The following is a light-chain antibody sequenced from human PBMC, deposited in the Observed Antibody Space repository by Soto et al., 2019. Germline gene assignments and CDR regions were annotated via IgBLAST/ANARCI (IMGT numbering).Light chain of an antibody. V-gene: IGKV3-15*01. J-gene: IGKJ1*01. CDR3: QQSSNWPRT. CDR1: QSVRSN. Sequence: EIVFTHSPGALSLSPGERATLSFGASQSVRSNLAWYQQKPGQAPRLLIFAASTRATVIPARFRGSGSGTEFTLTISDLQSEDFAVYYCQQSSNWPRTFGQGTKVDIK. CDR2: AAS.